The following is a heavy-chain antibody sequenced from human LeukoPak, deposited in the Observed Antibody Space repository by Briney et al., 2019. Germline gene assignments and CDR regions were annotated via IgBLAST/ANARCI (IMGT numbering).Heavy chain of an antibody. D-gene: IGHD3-10*01. J-gene: IGHJ4*02. CDR2: IYYSGST. CDR3: ARLYGSGSLDY. CDR1: GGFISSGGYY. Sequence: PSQTLSLTCTVSGGFISSGGYYWSWIRQHPGKGLEWIGYIYYSGSTYYNPSLKSRVTISVDTSKNQFSLKLSSVTAADTAVYYCARLYGSGSLDYWGQGTLVTVSS. V-gene: IGHV4-31*03.